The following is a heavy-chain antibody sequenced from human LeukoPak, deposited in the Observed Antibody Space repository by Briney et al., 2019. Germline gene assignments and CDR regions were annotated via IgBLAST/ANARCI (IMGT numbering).Heavy chain of an antibody. CDR3: ASCSALSTSAAEYFQH. J-gene: IGHJ1*01. CDR2: NYTSGST. Sequence: TSEPLSLTCTVSGGSISSYYWSWIRQPTGKGLEWIGRNYTSGSTNYNPPLKSRVNISVDKSKNQFSLKLSSVTAADTAVYYCASCSALSTSAAEYFQHWGQGTLVTVSS. V-gene: IGHV4-4*07. CDR1: GGSISSYY. D-gene: IGHD2-15*01.